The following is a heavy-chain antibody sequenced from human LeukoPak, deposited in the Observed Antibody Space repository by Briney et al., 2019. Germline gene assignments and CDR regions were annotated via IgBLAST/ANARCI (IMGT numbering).Heavy chain of an antibody. V-gene: IGHV4-39*07. CDR3: AREWVVVVTHDAFDI. Sequence: SETLSLTCTVSGNSIASTNYHWGWIRQPPGKGLEWIGSIYYSGSTYYNPSLKSRVTISVDTSKNQFSLKLSSVTAADTAVYYCAREWVVVVTHDAFDIWGQGTMVTVSS. CDR2: IYYSGST. D-gene: IGHD3-22*01. J-gene: IGHJ3*02. CDR1: GNSIASTNYH.